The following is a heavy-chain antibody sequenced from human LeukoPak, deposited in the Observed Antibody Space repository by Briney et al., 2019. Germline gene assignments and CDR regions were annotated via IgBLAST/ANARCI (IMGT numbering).Heavy chain of an antibody. J-gene: IGHJ4*02. CDR3: TRGLQGIDY. Sequence: GGSLVLCCAVSGISISNHAMGRGRQFPGKGLEWVSAISGGGSSTYYADSVKGRFTISRDNAKNALYLQMNSLRAEDTAVYYGTRGLQGIDYWGQGTLVTVSS. D-gene: IGHD4-11*01. CDR2: ISGGGSST. CDR1: GISISNHA. V-gene: IGHV3-23*01.